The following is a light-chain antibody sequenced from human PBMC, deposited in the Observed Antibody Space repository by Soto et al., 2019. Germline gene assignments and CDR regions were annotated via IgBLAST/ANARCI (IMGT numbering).Light chain of an antibody. Sequence: EIVMTQSPATLSVSPGERATLSYRASQSVSSNLAWYQQKPGQAPRLLIYGASTRDNGVPARFSGSGSGTEFTLTISSLQSEDSAVYYCQQHNNWPPYTFGQGTKLEIK. CDR2: GAS. V-gene: IGKV3-15*01. J-gene: IGKJ2*01. CDR3: QQHNNWPPYT. CDR1: QSVSSN.